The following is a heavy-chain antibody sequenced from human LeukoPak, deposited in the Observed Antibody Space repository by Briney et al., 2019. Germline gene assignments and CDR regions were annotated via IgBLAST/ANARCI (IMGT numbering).Heavy chain of an antibody. CDR2: IYYSGST. CDR3: ARGLRMVYAFDI. Sequence: SETLSLTCTVSGGSISSSSYYWGWFRRPPGKGLEWIGSIYYSGSTYYNPSLRSRVTISVDTSKNQFSLKLSSVTAADTAVYYCARGLRMVYAFDIWGQGTMVTVSS. V-gene: IGHV4-39*07. J-gene: IGHJ3*02. D-gene: IGHD2-8*01. CDR1: GGSISSSSYY.